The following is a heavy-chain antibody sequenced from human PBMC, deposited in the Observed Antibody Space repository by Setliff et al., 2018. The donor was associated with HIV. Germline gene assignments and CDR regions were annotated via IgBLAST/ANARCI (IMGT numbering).Heavy chain of an antibody. J-gene: IGHJ3*02. CDR1: GGPITGHY. CDR2: IYHGGYT. D-gene: IGHD6-19*01. V-gene: IGHV4-34*01. Sequence: TLSLTCTVSGGPITGHYWSWIRQPPGKGLEWIGEIYHGGYTNYNPSLKSRATISVDKSKNHFSLKLNSVTAADTAVYYCARAYSSGRYDAFDIWGQGTMVTVS. CDR3: ARAYSSGRYDAFDI.